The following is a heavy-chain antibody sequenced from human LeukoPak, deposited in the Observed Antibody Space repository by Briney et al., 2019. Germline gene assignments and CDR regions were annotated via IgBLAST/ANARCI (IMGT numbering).Heavy chain of an antibody. CDR3: AKSYYDSNGYYSKYLYYFDY. CDR1: GFTFSSYA. V-gene: IGHV3-23*01. Sequence: GGSLRLSCAASGFTFSSYAMSWVRQAPGKGLEWVSAISGSGGSTYYADSVKGRFTISRDNSKNTLYLQVNSLRAEDTAVYYCAKSYYDSNGYYSKYLYYFDYWGQGTLVTVSS. D-gene: IGHD3-22*01. J-gene: IGHJ4*02. CDR2: ISGSGGST.